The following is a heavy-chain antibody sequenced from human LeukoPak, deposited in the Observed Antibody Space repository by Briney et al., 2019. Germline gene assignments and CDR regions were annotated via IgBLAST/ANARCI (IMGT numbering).Heavy chain of an antibody. D-gene: IGHD2-2*01. Sequence: PGGSLRLSCESSDFTFDRKYMSWVRQAPGKGLEWISVISSGGTPEYADSVKDRFTISRDNSKSTLYLQMTGLRDEDTAMYYCARHLPAANDAFDLWGQGTMATVSS. CDR1: DFTFDRKY. CDR3: ARHLPAANDAFDL. CDR2: ISSGGTP. J-gene: IGHJ3*01. V-gene: IGHV3-66*04.